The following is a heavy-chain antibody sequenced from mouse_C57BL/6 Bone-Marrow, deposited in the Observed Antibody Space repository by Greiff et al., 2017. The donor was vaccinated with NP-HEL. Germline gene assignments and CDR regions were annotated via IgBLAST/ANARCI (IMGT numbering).Heavy chain of an antibody. CDR3: ARGGNYWYYFDY. V-gene: IGHV1-47*01. CDR2: FHPSNDDT. CDR1: GYTFTTYP. J-gene: IGHJ2*01. D-gene: IGHD2-1*01. Sequence: QVQLQQSGAELVKPGASVKMSCKASGYTFTTYPIEWVKQNHGKSLEWIGNFHPSNDDTEYNEKFKNKATLTVEKSSSTVYLELSRLTSDDSSVYYCARGGNYWYYFDYGGQGTTLTVSS.